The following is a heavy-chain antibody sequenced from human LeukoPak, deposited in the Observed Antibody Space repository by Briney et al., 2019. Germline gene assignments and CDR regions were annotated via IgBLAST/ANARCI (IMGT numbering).Heavy chain of an antibody. J-gene: IGHJ1*01. V-gene: IGHV1-2*02. Sequence: ASVKVSCKTSGYTFTGYYMHWVRQAPGQGLEWMGWINPNSGGTNYAQKFQGRVTMTRDTSISTAYMELSSLRSEDTAVYYCARDAGYYYDSSGYSITAEYFQHWGQGTLVTVSS. D-gene: IGHD3-22*01. CDR1: GYTFTGYY. CDR2: INPNSGGT. CDR3: ARDAGYYYDSSGYSITAEYFQH.